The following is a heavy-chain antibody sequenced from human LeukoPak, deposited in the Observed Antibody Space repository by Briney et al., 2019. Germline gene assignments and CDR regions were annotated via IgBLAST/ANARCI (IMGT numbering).Heavy chain of an antibody. J-gene: IGHJ5*02. Sequence: ASVKVSCKASGGTFSNNVIGWVRQATGQGLEWMGWMNPNSGNTGYAQKFQGRVTMTRNTSISTAYMELSSLRSEDTAVYYCARASDWFDPWGQGTLVTVSS. CDR2: MNPNSGNT. CDR1: GGTFSNNV. V-gene: IGHV1-8*02. CDR3: ARASDWFDP.